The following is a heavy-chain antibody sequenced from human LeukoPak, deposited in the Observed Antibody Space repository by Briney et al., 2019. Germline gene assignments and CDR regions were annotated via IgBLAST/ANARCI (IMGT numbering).Heavy chain of an antibody. Sequence: ASVKVSCKASGYTFTSYGISWVRQAPGQGLEWMGWINPNSGGTNYAQKFQGRVTMTRDTSISTAYMELSRLRSDDTAVYYCARESASGLGIWGQGTMVTVSS. D-gene: IGHD3-16*01. CDR2: INPNSGGT. CDR3: ARESASGLGI. J-gene: IGHJ3*02. CDR1: GYTFTSYG. V-gene: IGHV1-2*02.